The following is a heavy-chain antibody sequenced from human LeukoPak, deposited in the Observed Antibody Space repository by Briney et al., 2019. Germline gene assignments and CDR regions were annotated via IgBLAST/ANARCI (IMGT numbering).Heavy chain of an antibody. CDR3: ATEITGGYSYGYRLGY. CDR1: GYTLTELS. J-gene: IGHJ4*02. D-gene: IGHD5-18*01. V-gene: IGHV1-24*01. CDR2: FDPEDGET. Sequence: ASVKVSCKVSGYTLTELSMHWVRQAPGKGLAWMGGFDPEDGETIYAQKFQGRVTMTEDTSTDTAYMELSSLRSEDTAVYYCATEITGGYSYGYRLGYWGQGTLVTVSS.